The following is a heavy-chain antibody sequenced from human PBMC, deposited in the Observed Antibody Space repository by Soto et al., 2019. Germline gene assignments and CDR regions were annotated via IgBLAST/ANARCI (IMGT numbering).Heavy chain of an antibody. CDR3: AKAADSSGWYVIGMDV. CDR2: ISYDGSNK. V-gene: IGHV3-30*18. Sequence: PGGSLRLSCAASGFTFSSYGMHWVRQAPGKGLEWVAVISYDGSNKYYADSVKGRFTISRDNSKSTLYLQMNSLRAEDTAVYYCAKAADSSGWYVIGMDVWGQGTTVTVSS. D-gene: IGHD6-19*01. CDR1: GFTFSSYG. J-gene: IGHJ6*02.